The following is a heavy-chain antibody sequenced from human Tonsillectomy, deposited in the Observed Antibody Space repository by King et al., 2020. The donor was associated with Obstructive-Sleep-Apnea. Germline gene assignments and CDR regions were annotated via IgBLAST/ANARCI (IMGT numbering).Heavy chain of an antibody. CDR3: ARGVDTAMVYYFDY. D-gene: IGHD5-18*01. V-gene: IGHV3-53*04. CDR1: GFTVSSNY. J-gene: IGHJ4*02. Sequence: LVESGGGLVQPGGSLRLSCAASGFTVSSNYMSWVRQAPGKGLEWVSVIYSGGSTYYADSVKGRFTISRHNSKNTLYLQMNSLGAGDTAVYYCARGVDTAMVYYFDYWGQGTLVTVSS. CDR2: IYSGGST.